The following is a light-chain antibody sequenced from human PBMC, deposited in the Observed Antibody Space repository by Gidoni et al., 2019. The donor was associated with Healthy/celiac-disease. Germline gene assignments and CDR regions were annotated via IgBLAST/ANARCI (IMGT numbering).Light chain of an antibody. J-gene: IGKJ1*01. CDR2: DAC. V-gene: IGKV1-5*01. CDR3: QQYNSYWT. CDR1: QSISSW. Sequence: DIQMNQSPSTLSASVGDSVTSTCRASQSISSWLAWYQQKPRKATMLLLYDACSLESGVPSRVSGSGAGKESTLTISSLQPDDFANYYCQQYNSYWTFGQGTKVEIK.